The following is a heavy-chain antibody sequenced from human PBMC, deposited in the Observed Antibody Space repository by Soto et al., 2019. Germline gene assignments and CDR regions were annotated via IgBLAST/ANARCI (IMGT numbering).Heavy chain of an antibody. CDR3: ARGPDVDIVATNDAFDI. J-gene: IGHJ3*02. Sequence: ASVKVSCKASGYTFTSYDINWVRRATGQGLEWMGWMNPNSGNTGYAQKFQGRVTMTRNTSISTAYMELSSLRSEDTAVYYCARGPDVDIVATNDAFDIWGQGTMVTVSS. D-gene: IGHD5-12*01. CDR1: GYTFTSYD. V-gene: IGHV1-8*01. CDR2: MNPNSGNT.